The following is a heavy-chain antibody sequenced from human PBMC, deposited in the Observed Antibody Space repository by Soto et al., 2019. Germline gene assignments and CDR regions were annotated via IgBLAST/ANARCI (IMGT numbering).Heavy chain of an antibody. CDR2: LSKDGANE. Sequence: GGSLRLSCTASGFILSNYAMNWVRQAPGKGLEWVSTLSKDGANEHYADSVKGRFTISRDGSKNTLYLQMNSLRAEDTAMYYCAKDPSTGSADYWGQGTLVTVSS. CDR1: GFILSNYA. J-gene: IGHJ4*02. CDR3: AKDPSTGSADY. V-gene: IGHV3-23*01. D-gene: IGHD3-9*01.